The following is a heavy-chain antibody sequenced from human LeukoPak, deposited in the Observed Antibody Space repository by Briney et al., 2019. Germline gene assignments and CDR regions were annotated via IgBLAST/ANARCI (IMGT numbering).Heavy chain of an antibody. D-gene: IGHD1-26*01. CDR2: IYTSGST. Sequence: SQTLSLTCTVSGGSISSGSYYWSWIRQPAGTGLEWIGRIYTSGSTNYNPSLKSRVTISVDTSKNQFSLKLSSVTAADTAVYYCARSYSGSSLYWGQGSLVTVSS. V-gene: IGHV4-61*02. CDR3: ARSYSGSSLY. J-gene: IGHJ1*01. CDR1: GGSISSGSYY.